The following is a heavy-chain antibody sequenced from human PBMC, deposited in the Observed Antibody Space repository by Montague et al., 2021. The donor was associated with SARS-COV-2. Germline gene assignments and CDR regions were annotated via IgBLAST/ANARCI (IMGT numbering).Heavy chain of an antibody. J-gene: IGHJ4*02. CDR3: ARVWTTEWYEGYFDN. CDR2: TYYRSRWYR. V-gene: IGHV6-1*01. D-gene: IGHD3-3*01. CDR1: GDSVFSNKAA. Sequence: CAISGDSVFSNKAAWNWIRQSPSRGLEWLGRTYYRSRWYREYAVSVKSRITIDPDTSKNQFSLQLNSVTPEDTAVYYCARVWTTEWYEGYFDNWGQGTPVTVSS.